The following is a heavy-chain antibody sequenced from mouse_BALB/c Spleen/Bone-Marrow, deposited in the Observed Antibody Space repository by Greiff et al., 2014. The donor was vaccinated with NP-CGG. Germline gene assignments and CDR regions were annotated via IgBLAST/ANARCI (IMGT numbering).Heavy chain of an antibody. CDR1: GYAFSSYW. D-gene: IGHD1-1*01. J-gene: IGHJ2*01. Sequence: QVQLQQSGAELVRPGSSVKISCKAFGYAFSSYWMNWVKQRPGQGLEWIGQIYPGDGDTNYNGKFKGKATLTADKSSSTAYMQLSSPTSEDSAVYFCARDYYGSRYYFDYWGQGTTLTVSS. CDR3: ARDYYGSRYYFDY. CDR2: IYPGDGDT. V-gene: IGHV1-80*01.